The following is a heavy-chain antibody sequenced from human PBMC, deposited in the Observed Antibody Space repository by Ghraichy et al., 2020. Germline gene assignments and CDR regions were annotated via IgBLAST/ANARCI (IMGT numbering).Heavy chain of an antibody. J-gene: IGHJ4*02. CDR3: ARGQWLFYFDY. CDR1: GGSISSCGYY. CDR2: IYYSGST. D-gene: IGHD6-19*01. V-gene: IGHV4-31*03. Sequence: SETLSLTCTVSGGSISSCGYYWSWIRQHPGKGLEWIGYIYYSGSTYYNPSLKSRVTISVDTSKNQFSLKLSSVTAADTAVYYCARGQWLFYFDYWGQGTLVTVSS.